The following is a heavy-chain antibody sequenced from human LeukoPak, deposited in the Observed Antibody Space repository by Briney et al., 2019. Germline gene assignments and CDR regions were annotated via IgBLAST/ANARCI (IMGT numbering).Heavy chain of an antibody. J-gene: IGHJ5*02. CDR2: INHSGST. CDR3: ARGLGSWFDP. CDR1: GGSFNGYY. Sequence: SETLSLTCAVYGGSFNGYYWSWIRQPPGKGLEWIGEINHSGSTNYNPSLKSRVTISVDTSKNQFSLKLSSVTAADTAVYYCARGLGSWFDPWGQGTLVTVSS. V-gene: IGHV4-34*01.